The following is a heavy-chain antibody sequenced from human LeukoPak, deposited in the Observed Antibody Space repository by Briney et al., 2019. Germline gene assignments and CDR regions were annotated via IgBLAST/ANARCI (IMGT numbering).Heavy chain of an antibody. V-gene: IGHV1-8*03. Sequence: ASVKVSCKASGYTFTSYDINWVRQATGQGLEWMGWMNPNSGNTGYAQKFQGRVTITRNTSISTAYMELSSLRSEDTAVYYCARGDGYNGYYYYMDVWGKGTTVTVSS. CDR1: GYTFTSYD. D-gene: IGHD5-24*01. CDR2: MNPNSGNT. J-gene: IGHJ6*03. CDR3: ARGDGYNGYYYYMDV.